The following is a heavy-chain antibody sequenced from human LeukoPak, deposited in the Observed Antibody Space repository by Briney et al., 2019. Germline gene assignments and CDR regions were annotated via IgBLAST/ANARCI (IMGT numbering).Heavy chain of an antibody. CDR2: ISYDGSNK. CDR3: ARDGLVVSFDY. V-gene: IGHV3-30-3*01. J-gene: IGHJ4*02. Sequence: GGSLRLSCAASGFTFSSYAMHWVRQAPGKGLEWVAVISYDGSNKYYADSVKGRFTISRDNPKNTLYLQMNSLRAEDTAVYYCARDGLVVSFDYWGQGTLVTVSS. CDR1: GFTFSSYA. D-gene: IGHD3/OR15-3a*01.